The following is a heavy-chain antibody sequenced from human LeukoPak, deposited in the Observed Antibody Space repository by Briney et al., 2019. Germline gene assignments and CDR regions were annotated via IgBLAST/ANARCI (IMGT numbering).Heavy chain of an antibody. D-gene: IGHD6-19*01. J-gene: IGHJ3*02. CDR3: ARGLTGYSSGWYGRPDAFDI. V-gene: IGHV1-2*02. Sequence: GASVKVSCKASGYTFTGYYIHWVRQAPGQGLEWMGWINPNSGGTNYAQKFQGRVTMTRDTSISTAYMELSRLRSDDTAVYYCARGLTGYSSGWYGRPDAFDIWGQGTMVTVSS. CDR2: INPNSGGT. CDR1: GYTFTGYY.